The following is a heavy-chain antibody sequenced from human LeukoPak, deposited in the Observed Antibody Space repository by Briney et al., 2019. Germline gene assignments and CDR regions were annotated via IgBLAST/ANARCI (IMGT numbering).Heavy chain of an antibody. V-gene: IGHV1-69*05. J-gene: IGHJ6*03. CDR2: IIPIFGTA. CDR1: GGTFSSYA. Sequence: SVKVPCKASGGTFSSYAISWVRQAPGQGLEWMGGIIPIFGTANYAQKFRGRVTITTDESTSTAYMELSSLRSEDTAVYYCARALRIAARPEYYYYMDVWGKGTTVTVSS. CDR3: ARALRIAARPEYYYYMDV. D-gene: IGHD6-6*01.